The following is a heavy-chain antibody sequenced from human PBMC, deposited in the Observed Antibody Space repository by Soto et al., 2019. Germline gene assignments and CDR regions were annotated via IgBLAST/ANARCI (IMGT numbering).Heavy chain of an antibody. D-gene: IGHD1-20*01. V-gene: IGHV1-3*05. J-gene: IGHJ4*02. Sequence: QVQLVQSGAEEKKPGASVKVSCKASGYTFTSYAMHWVRQAPGQRLEWMGWINAGNGNTKYSQKFQGRVTITRDTPASTAYRELSSLRSKATAVYYCPGGITLPTPLDYWGQGPWSPSPQ. CDR3: PGGITLPTPLDY. CDR1: GYTFTSYA. CDR2: INAGNGNT.